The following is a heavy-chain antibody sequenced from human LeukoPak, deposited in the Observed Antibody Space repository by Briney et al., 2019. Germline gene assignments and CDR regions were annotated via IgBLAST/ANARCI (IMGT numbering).Heavy chain of an antibody. J-gene: IGHJ4*02. CDR1: GASLSGSGYY. Sequence: PSETLSLTCAVSGASLSGSGYYWGWIRQPPGKGLEWIGYIYYSGSTNYNPSLKSRVTISVDTSKNQFSLKLSSVTAADTAVYYCARVGSVDSSYDSSGYYYLIPRYFDYWGQGTLVTVSS. CDR3: ARVGSVDSSYDSSGYYYLIPRYFDY. D-gene: IGHD3-22*01. V-gene: IGHV4-61*08. CDR2: IYYSGST.